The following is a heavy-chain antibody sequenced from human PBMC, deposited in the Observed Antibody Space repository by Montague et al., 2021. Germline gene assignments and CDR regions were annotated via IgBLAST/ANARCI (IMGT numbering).Heavy chain of an antibody. Sequence: SETLSLTCAVYGGSFNAYYWSWIRQSPGKGLEWIGEIHHRGSIYYDPTTDYNPSLQSRVTIAVDASKNQFSLGLRSVTDADTAVYYCARHSAGVESCYNGLDVWGRGTPVTVSS. V-gene: IGHV4-34*01. CDR2: IHHRGSIYYDPTT. CDR1: GGSFNAYY. CDR3: ARHSAGVESCYNGLDV. D-gene: IGHD3-10*01. J-gene: IGHJ6*02.